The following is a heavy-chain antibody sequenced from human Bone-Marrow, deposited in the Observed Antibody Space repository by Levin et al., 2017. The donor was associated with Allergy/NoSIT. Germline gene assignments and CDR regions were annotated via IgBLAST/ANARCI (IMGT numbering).Heavy chain of an antibody. J-gene: IGHJ5*02. D-gene: IGHD4-17*01. CDR2: IYTSGST. Sequence: SQTLSLTCTVSGGSISSYYWSWIRQPAGKGLEWIGRIYTSGSTNYNPSLKSRVTMSVDTSKNQFSLKLSSVTAADTAVYYCARDGGLDYGDPPSFNWFDPWGQGTLVTVSS. CDR3: ARDGGLDYGDPPSFNWFDP. CDR1: GGSISSYY. V-gene: IGHV4-4*07.